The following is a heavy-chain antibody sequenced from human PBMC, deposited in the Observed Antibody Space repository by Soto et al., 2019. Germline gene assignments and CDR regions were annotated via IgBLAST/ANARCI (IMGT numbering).Heavy chain of an antibody. CDR1: GFTFSSYG. CDR2: ISYDGSNK. V-gene: IGHV3-30*18. CDR3: AKDVIAARVYYYYYGMDV. D-gene: IGHD6-6*01. Sequence: PGGSRRLYWGASGFTFSSYGMHWVRQAPGKGLEWVAVISYDGSNKYYADSVKGRFTISRDNSKNTLYLQMNSLRAEDTAVYYCAKDVIAARVYYYYYGMDVWGQGTTFTVTS. J-gene: IGHJ6*02.